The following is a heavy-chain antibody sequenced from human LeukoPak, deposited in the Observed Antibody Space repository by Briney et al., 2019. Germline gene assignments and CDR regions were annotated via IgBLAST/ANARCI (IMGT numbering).Heavy chain of an antibody. V-gene: IGHV4-30-2*01. CDR2: MYHSGST. J-gene: IGHJ4*02. CDR3: ARLYSSSWYPKYYFDY. Sequence: SQTLSLTCAVSGGSISSGGYSWSWIRQPPGKGLEWIGHMYHSGSTYYNPSLKSRVTISGDNSKNQFSLKLSSVTAADTAVYYCARLYSSSWYPKYYFDYWGQGTLVTVSS. D-gene: IGHD6-13*01. CDR1: GGSISSGGYS.